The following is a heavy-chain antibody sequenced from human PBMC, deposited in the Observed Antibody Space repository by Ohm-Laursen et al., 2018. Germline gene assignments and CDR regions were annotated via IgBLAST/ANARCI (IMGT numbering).Heavy chain of an antibody. D-gene: IGHD3-10*01. V-gene: IGHV2-5*02. CDR2: IYWDDDR. CDR3: ARHGSGTLFDY. J-gene: IGHJ4*02. Sequence: TQTLTLTCTFSGFSLTTAGVGVGWFRQPPGKALEWLALIYWDDDRRYSTSLKTRLTISKDTSKNQVVLTMTNMDPVDTATYYCARHGSGTLFDYWGQGTLVTVSS. CDR1: GFSLTTAGVG.